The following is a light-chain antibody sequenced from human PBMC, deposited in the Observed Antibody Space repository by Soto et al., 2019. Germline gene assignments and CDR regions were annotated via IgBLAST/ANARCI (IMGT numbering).Light chain of an antibody. CDR1: SSDVGAYNS. CDR2: EVS. J-gene: IGLJ1*01. CDR3: RSYAGNNNVV. V-gene: IGLV2-8*01. Sequence: QSVLTQPPSASGSPGQSVTISCTGTSSDVGAYNSVSWYQHHPGQAPKLMICEVSRRPSGVPDRFSDSKSGNTASLTVSGLQAEDEADYYCRSYAGNNNVVFGTGTKLTVL.